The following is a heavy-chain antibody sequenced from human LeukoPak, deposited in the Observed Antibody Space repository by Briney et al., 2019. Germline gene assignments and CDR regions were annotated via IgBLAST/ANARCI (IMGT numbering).Heavy chain of an antibody. CDR3: TTLGAFDY. Sequence: GGSLRLSCAASGFTFSNAWMSWVRQAPGKGLEWVGRIKRKTDGGSTDYAAPVKGRFSISRDDSKNTLYLQMNSLKTEDTAVYYCTTLGAFDYWGQGALVTVSS. CDR1: GFTFSNAW. CDR2: IKRKTDGGST. D-gene: IGHD3-16*01. J-gene: IGHJ4*02. V-gene: IGHV3-15*01.